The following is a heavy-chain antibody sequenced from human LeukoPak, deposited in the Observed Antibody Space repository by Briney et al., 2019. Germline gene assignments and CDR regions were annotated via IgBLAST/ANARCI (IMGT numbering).Heavy chain of an antibody. CDR1: GYTFTSYD. J-gene: IGHJ4*02. CDR2: MNPNSGNT. V-gene: IGHV1-8*01. CDR3: ASATGIDGYTSGYDF. Sequence: ASVKVSCKASGYTFTSYDINWVRQATGQGLEWMRWMNPNSGNTGYAQKFQGRVTMTRNTSINTAYMELSSLRSEDTAVYYCASATGIDGYTSGYDFWGQGTLVTVSS. D-gene: IGHD5-18*01.